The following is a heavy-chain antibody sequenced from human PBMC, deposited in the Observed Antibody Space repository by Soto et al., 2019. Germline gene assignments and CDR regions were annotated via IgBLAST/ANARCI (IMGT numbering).Heavy chain of an antibody. J-gene: IGHJ3*02. CDR2: ISAYNGNT. V-gene: IGHV1-18*01. CDR3: ARVNYDFWSGYYQGAFDI. Sequence: ASVKVSCKASGYTFTSYGISWVRQAPGQGLEWMGWISAYNGNTNYAQKLQGRVTMTTDTSTSTAYMELRSLRSDDTAVYYCARVNYDFWSGYYQGAFDIWGQGTMVTVSS. D-gene: IGHD3-3*01. CDR1: GYTFTSYG.